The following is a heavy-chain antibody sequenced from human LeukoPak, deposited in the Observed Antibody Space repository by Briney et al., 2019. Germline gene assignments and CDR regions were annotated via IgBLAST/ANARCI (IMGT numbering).Heavy chain of an antibody. V-gene: IGHV1-24*01. J-gene: IGHJ4*02. CDR2: FDPEDGET. CDR1: GYTFTSYD. D-gene: IGHD2-2*01. Sequence: ASVKVSCKASGYTFTSYDINWVRQATGQGLEWMGGFDPEDGETIYAQKFQGRVTMTEDTSTDTAYMELSSLRSEDTAVYYCARGRDQGYFDYWGQGTLVTVSS. CDR3: ARGRDQGYFDY.